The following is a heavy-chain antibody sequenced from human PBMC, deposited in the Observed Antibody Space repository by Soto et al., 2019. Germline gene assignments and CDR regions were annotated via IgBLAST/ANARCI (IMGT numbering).Heavy chain of an antibody. CDR2: INAGNGNT. D-gene: IGHD3-10*01. CDR3: ASTEGLGRYSSLNFDY. V-gene: IGHV1-3*01. J-gene: IGHJ4*02. CDR1: GYTFTSYA. Sequence: GASVKVSCKASGYTFTSYAMHWVRQAPGQRLEWMGWINAGNGNTKYSQKFQGRVTITRDTSASTAYMELSSLRSEDTAVYYCASTEGLGRYSSLNFDYRGQGTLVTVSS.